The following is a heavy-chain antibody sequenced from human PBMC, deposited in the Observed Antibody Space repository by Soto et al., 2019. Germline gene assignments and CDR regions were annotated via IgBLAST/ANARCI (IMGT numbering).Heavy chain of an antibody. CDR1: GFTFSSYG. D-gene: IGHD1-1*01. V-gene: IGHV3-30*18. CDR2: ISYDGSNK. Sequence: QVQLVESGGGVVQPGRSLRLSCAASGFTFSSYGMHWVRQAPGKGLEWVAVISYDGSNKYYADSVKGRFTISRDNSKNTLYLQMNSLRAEDTAVYYCAKDQGGTEGIPDDYWGQGTLVTVSS. CDR3: AKDQGGTEGIPDDY. J-gene: IGHJ4*02.